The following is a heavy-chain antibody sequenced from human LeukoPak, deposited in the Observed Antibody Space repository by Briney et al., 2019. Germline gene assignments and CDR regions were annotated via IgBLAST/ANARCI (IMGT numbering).Heavy chain of an antibody. CDR3: ARELLGYSSGWYDY. CDR1: GGTFSSYA. J-gene: IGHJ4*02. V-gene: IGHV1-69*13. Sequence: SVKVSCKASGGTFSSYAISWVRQAPGQGLEWMGGIIPIFGTANYAQKFQGRVTITADESTSTAYMELSSLRSEDTAVYYCARELLGYSSGWYDYWGQGTLVTVSS. D-gene: IGHD6-19*01. CDR2: IIPIFGTA.